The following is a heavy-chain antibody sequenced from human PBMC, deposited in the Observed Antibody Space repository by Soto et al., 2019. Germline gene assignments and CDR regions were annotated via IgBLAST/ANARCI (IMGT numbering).Heavy chain of an antibody. Sequence: QVQLVQSGAEEKKPGASVKVSCKASGYTFTSYAMHWVRQAPGQRLEWMGWINAGNGNTKYSQKFQGRVTITRDTSARTAYREVSSLRSEDRAVYYCERGDCISTSGFYYYYYGMDVWGQGTTVTVSS. V-gene: IGHV1-3*05. D-gene: IGHD2-2*01. CDR2: INAGNGNT. CDR3: ERGDCISTSGFYYYYYGMDV. CDR1: GYTFTSYA. J-gene: IGHJ6*02.